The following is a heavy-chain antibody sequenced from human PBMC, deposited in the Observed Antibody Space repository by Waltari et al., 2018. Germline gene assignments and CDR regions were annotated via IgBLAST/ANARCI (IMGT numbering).Heavy chain of an antibody. CDR3: ALGARSGWHEDFDY. V-gene: IGHV1-69*13. CDR1: GGTFSSYA. CDR2: ITPIFGTA. J-gene: IGHJ4*02. Sequence: QVQLVQSGAEVKKPGSSVKVSCKASGGTFSSYAISWVRQAPGQGLEWLGRITPIFGTANYAQKFQGRVTITADKSTSTAYMELSSLRSEDTAVYYCALGARSGWHEDFDYWGQGTLVTVSS. D-gene: IGHD6-19*01.